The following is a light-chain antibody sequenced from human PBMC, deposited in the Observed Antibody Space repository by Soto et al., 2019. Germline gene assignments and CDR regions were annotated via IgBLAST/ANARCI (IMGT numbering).Light chain of an antibody. V-gene: IGLV1-40*01. CDR2: GNN. CDR3: QYYDSSLSGWV. Sequence: QSVLTQPPSVSGAPGQRVTISCTGSSSNIGAGYDVHWYQQLPGTAPKLLSYGNNNRHSGVPDRFSGSKSGTSASLAINGLQAEDEADYYCQYYDSSLSGWVFGGGTKLTVL. J-gene: IGLJ3*02. CDR1: SSNIGAGYD.